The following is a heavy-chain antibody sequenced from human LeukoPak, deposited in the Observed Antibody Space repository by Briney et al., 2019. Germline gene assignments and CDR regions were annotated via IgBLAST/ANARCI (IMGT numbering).Heavy chain of an antibody. CDR2: IYYSGST. V-gene: IGHV4-39*01. D-gene: IGHD3-22*01. CDR3: ARQGRLLLQYYFDY. Sequence: PSETLSLTCTVSGGSISSSSYYWGWIRQPPGKGLEWIGSIYYSGSTYYNPSLKSRVTISVHTSKNQFSLKLSSVTAADTAVYYCARQGRLLLQYYFDYWGQGTLVTVSS. CDR1: GGSISSSSYY. J-gene: IGHJ4*02.